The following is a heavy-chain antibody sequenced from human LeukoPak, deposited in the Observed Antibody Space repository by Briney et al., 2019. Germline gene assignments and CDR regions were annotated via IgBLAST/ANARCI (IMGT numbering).Heavy chain of an antibody. Sequence: GGSLRLSCAASGFXFSSYSISWVRLAPGKGLEWVSAISGSGGSTNYADSVKGRFTISRDNSKNTLYLQMNSLRAEDTALYYCAKRIAAQENFDYWGQGTLVTVSS. CDR1: GFXFSSYS. CDR3: AKRIAAQENFDY. D-gene: IGHD6-6*01. V-gene: IGHV3-23*01. J-gene: IGHJ4*02. CDR2: ISGSGGST.